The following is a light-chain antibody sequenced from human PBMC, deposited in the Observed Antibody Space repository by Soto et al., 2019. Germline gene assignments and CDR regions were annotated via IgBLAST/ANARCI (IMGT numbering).Light chain of an antibody. CDR2: AAS. Sequence: IQLTQSPSSLSASVGDRVTITCRASQGLSSYLAWYQQKPGKAPKLLIYAASTLQTGVPSRFSGSESGTDFTLTISSLQPEDFATYYCQQVNNYPLTFGGGTKEDIK. V-gene: IGKV1-9*01. CDR1: QGLSSY. CDR3: QQVNNYPLT. J-gene: IGKJ4*01.